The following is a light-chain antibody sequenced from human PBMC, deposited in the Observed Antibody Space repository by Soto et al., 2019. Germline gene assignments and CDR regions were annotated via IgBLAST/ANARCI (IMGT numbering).Light chain of an antibody. CDR1: SSDVGGYNY. V-gene: IGLV2-14*01. CDR2: EVS. CDR3: NSYGSTSTRYV. Sequence: QSALTQPASVSGSPGQSITISCTGTSSDVGGYNYVSWYQQHPGKAPKLMIYEVSNRPSGVSNRFSGSKSGNTASLTISGLQAEDEADYFCNSYGSTSTRYVFGTETKLTVL. J-gene: IGLJ1*01.